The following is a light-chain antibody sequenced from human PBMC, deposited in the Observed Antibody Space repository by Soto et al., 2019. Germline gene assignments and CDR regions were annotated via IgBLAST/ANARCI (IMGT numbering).Light chain of an antibody. CDR1: QSVSSN. CDR2: GAS. CDR3: QQYNNWPPGT. J-gene: IGKJ1*01. V-gene: IGKV3-15*01. Sequence: EIVMTQSPATLSVSPGERATLSCRASQSVSSNLAWYQQEPGQAPRLLIYGASTRATGIPARFSGSGSGTEFTLTISSLPSEDFAVYYCQQYNNWPPGTFGQGTKVEIK.